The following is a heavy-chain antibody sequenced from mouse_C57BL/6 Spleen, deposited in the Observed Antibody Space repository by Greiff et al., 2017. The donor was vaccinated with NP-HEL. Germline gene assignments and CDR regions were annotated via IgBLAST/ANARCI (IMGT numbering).Heavy chain of an antibody. J-gene: IGHJ2*01. CDR1: GFTFSSYA. D-gene: IGHD1-1*01. CDR2: ISDGGSYT. Sequence: EVMLVESGGGLVKPGGSLKLSCAASGFTFSSYAMSWVRQTPEKRLEWVATISDGGSYTYYPDNVKGRFTISRDNAKNNLYLQMSHLKSEDTAMYYCARYVGYYGRSFDYWGQGTTLTVSS. CDR3: ARYVGYYGRSFDY. V-gene: IGHV5-4*03.